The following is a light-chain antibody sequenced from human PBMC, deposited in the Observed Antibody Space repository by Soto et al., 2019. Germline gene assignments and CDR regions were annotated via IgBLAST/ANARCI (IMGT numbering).Light chain of an antibody. J-gene: IGKJ2*01. CDR2: WAS. Sequence: DIVMTQSPDSLAVSLGERATINCKSSQSVLYSSNNKNYLAWYQQKPGQPPKLLIYWASTRESGVPDRFSGSGSWTDFPLPLSSLQAEDVAGYYCQQYYSTPPYTFGQGTKLEIK. V-gene: IGKV4-1*01. CDR1: QSVLYSSNNKNY. CDR3: QQYYSTPPYT.